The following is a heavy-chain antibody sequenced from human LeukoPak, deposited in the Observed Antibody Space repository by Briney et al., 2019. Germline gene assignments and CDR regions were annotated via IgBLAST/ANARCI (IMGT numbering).Heavy chain of an antibody. CDR2: ISSSGSTI. CDR1: GFTFSSYG. CDR3: AKDLMRDRWFGES. V-gene: IGHV3-48*04. D-gene: IGHD3-10*01. Sequence: PGGTLRLSCAASGFTFSSYGMSWVRQAPGKGLEWVSYISSSGSTIYYADSVKGRFTISRDNAKNSLYLQMNSLRPEDTAVYYCAKDLMRDRWFGESWGQGTLVTVSS. J-gene: IGHJ5*02.